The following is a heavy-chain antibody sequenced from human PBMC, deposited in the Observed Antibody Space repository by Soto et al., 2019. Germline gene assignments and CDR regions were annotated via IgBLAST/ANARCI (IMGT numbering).Heavy chain of an antibody. Sequence: GGSLRLSCVASGLTFGSRAMSWVRQAPGDGLQWVSTITDTGGDAKYADSVRGRFVISRDNSKKTLYLQMTSLTAEDSAIYFCARGSTDSYPGSRIFDFWRRGTLVSVSS. CDR2: ITDTGGDA. V-gene: IGHV3-23*01. CDR3: ARGSTDSYPGSRIFDF. CDR1: GLTFGSRA. D-gene: IGHD3-10*01. J-gene: IGHJ4*02.